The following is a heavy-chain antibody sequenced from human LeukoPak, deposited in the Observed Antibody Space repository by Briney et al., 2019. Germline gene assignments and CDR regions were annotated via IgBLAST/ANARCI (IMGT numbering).Heavy chain of an antibody. D-gene: IGHD3-3*01. CDR3: ARDRLTIFGVVIGLDY. V-gene: IGHV1-69*05. CDR1: GGTFSSYA. Sequence: SVKVSCKASGGTFSSYAISWVRQAPGQGLEWMGRINPIFGTANYAQKFQGRVTITTDESTSTAYMELSSLRSEDTAVYYCARDRLTIFGVVIGLDYWGQGTLVTVSS. CDR2: INPIFGTA. J-gene: IGHJ4*02.